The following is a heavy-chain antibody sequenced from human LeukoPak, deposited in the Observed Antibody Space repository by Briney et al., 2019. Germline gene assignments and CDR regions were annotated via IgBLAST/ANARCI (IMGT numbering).Heavy chain of an antibody. Sequence: SETLSLTCAVYDGSFSGYYWSWIRQPPGEGLEWIGEINHSGSTNYNPSLKSRVTISVDTSKNQFSLKLSSVTAADTAVYYCARVRIQLWLRHFDYWGQGTLVTVSS. CDR3: ARVRIQLWLRHFDY. D-gene: IGHD5-18*01. V-gene: IGHV4-34*01. J-gene: IGHJ4*02. CDR1: DGSFSGYY. CDR2: INHSGST.